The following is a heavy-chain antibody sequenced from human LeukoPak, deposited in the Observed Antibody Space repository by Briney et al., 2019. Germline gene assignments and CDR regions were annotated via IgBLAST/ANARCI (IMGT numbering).Heavy chain of an antibody. Sequence: SETLSLTCTVSGGSISSSSYYWGWIRQPPGKGLEWIGSIYYSGSTYYNPSLKSRVTISVDTSKNQFSLKLSSVTAADTAVYYCARNSNYCSGGSCYFDYWGQGTLVTVSS. CDR3: ARNSNYCSGGSCYFDY. CDR2: IYYSGST. CDR1: GGSISSSSYY. J-gene: IGHJ4*02. V-gene: IGHV4-39*01. D-gene: IGHD2-15*01.